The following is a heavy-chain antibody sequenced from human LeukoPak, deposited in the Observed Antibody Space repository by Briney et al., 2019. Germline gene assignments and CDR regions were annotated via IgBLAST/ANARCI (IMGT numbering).Heavy chain of an antibody. CDR1: GGSISSYY. CDR2: IYYSGST. D-gene: IGHD5-18*01. CDR3: ARGTTDGYSYGRFDY. Sequence: SETLSLTCTGSGGSISSYYWSWIRQPPGKGLEWFGYIYYSGSTNYNPSLKSRVTISVDTSKNQFSLKLSSVTAADTAVYYCARGTTDGYSYGRFDYWGQGTLVTVSS. V-gene: IGHV4-59*01. J-gene: IGHJ4*02.